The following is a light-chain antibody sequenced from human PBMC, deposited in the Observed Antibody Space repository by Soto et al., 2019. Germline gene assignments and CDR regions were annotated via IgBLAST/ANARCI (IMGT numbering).Light chain of an antibody. V-gene: IGKV3-11*01. CDR2: DAS. Sequence: EIVLTQSPATRSLSPGERVTLSCRASQNVGGYLAWYQQKPGQAPRLLISDASNRAAGIPARFSGIGSGTDFTLTISSLEPEDFAVYYCQQRNSWPLTFGGGTKVDIK. J-gene: IGKJ4*01. CDR1: QNVGGY. CDR3: QQRNSWPLT.